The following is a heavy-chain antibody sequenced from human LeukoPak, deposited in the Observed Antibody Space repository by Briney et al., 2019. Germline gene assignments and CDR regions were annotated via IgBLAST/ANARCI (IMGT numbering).Heavy chain of an antibody. Sequence: PSETLSLTCTVSGYSISSGYYWGWIRQPPGKGLEWIGSIYHSGSTYYNPSLKSRVTISVDTSKNQFSLKLSSVTAADTAVYYCARLPIVGATTIYWGQGTLVTVSS. D-gene: IGHD1-26*01. CDR3: ARLPIVGATTIY. CDR1: GYSISSGYY. J-gene: IGHJ4*02. CDR2: IYHSGST. V-gene: IGHV4-38-2*02.